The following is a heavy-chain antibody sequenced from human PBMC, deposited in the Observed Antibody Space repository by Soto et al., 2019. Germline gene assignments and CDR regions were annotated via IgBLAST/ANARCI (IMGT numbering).Heavy chain of an antibody. J-gene: IGHJ6*02. Sequence: SETLSLTCAVYGGSFSGYYWSWIRQPPGKGLEWIGEINHSGSTNYNPSLKSRVTISVDTSKNQFSLKLSSVTAADTAVYYCARGSSGITIFGVVIREPNYYYGMDVWGQGTTVTVS. D-gene: IGHD3-3*01. CDR2: INHSGST. V-gene: IGHV4-34*01. CDR3: ARGSSGITIFGVVIREPNYYYGMDV. CDR1: GGSFSGYY.